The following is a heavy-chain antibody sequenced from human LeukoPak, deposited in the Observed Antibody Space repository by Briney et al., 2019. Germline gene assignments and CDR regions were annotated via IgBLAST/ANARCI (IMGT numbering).Heavy chain of an antibody. CDR2: MNSDGTTV. Sequence: GGSLILSCAVSGFTFRTSWMHWVRQAPGGGLVWVSRMNSDGTTVNYADSVKGRFTMSRDNAKNTLYLQMDSLRAEDTAVYYCARGGNYYLDYWGQGTLATVSS. CDR3: ARGGNYYLDY. CDR1: GFTFRTSW. V-gene: IGHV3-74*01. D-gene: IGHD5-24*01. J-gene: IGHJ4*02.